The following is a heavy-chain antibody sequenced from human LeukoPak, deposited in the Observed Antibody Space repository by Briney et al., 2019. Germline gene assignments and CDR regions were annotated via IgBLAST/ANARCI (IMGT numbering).Heavy chain of an antibody. CDR3: AKALAAAGDPGYYGMDV. J-gene: IGHJ6*02. D-gene: IGHD6-13*01. CDR1: GFTFSSYA. Sequence: GRSLRLSCAASGFTFSSYAMHWVRQAPGKGLEWVAVISYDGSNKYYADSVKGRFTISRDNSKNTLYLQMNSLRAEDTAVYYCAKALAAAGDPGYYGMDVWGQGTTVTVSS. V-gene: IGHV3-30-3*01. CDR2: ISYDGSNK.